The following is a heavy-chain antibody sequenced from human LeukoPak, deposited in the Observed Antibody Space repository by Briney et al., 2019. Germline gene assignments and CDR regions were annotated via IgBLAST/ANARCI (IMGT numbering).Heavy chain of an antibody. CDR1: GFTVSSNY. Sequence: GGSLRLSCAAPGFTVSSNYMSWVRQAPGKGLEWVSVIYSGGSTYYADSVKGRFTISRDNSKNTLYLQMNSLRAEDTAVYYCARAITLRYYFDYWGQGTLVTVSS. CDR2: IYSGGST. CDR3: ARAITLRYYFDY. V-gene: IGHV3-66*02. D-gene: IGHD3-10*01. J-gene: IGHJ4*02.